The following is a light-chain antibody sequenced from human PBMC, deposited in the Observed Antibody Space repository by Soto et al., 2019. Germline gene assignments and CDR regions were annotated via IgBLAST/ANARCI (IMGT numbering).Light chain of an antibody. CDR3: QLYNSYSPT. Sequence: DIQMTQSPSTLSASVGDRVTITCRASQSISTWLAWYQQEPGKAPKLLIHKASSLQSGVPSRFSGSGSGTDFTLTISSLHPDDFAPYYCQLYNSYSPTFGQGTRVEIK. CDR2: KAS. CDR1: QSISTW. V-gene: IGKV1-5*03. J-gene: IGKJ1*01.